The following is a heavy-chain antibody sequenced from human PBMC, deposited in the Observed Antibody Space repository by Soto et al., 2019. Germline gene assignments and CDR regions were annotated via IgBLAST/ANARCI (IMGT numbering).Heavy chain of an antibody. Sequence: QVQLVQSGAEVKKPGASVKVSCKASGYTFTDYYMHWVRQAPGQGLEWMGWINPNSGGTNYAQKLQGRVTMTRDTSISTAYMELTRLRSDDTAVYYCARRIAAAAPYYYYGMDVWGKGTTVTVSS. D-gene: IGHD6-13*01. V-gene: IGHV1-2*02. CDR2: INPNSGGT. CDR1: GYTFTDYY. CDR3: ARRIAAAAPYYYYGMDV. J-gene: IGHJ6*04.